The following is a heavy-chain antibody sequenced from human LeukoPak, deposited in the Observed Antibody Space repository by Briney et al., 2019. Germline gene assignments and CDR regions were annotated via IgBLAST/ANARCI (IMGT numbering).Heavy chain of an antibody. V-gene: IGHV3-23*01. D-gene: IGHD3-3*01. CDR3: AKDRRVFDY. CDR1: GFTFSSYA. CDR2: ISGSGGST. Sequence: GGSLRLSCAASGFTFSSYAMSWVRQAPGKGLEWVSAISGSGGSTYYADSVKGRFTISRVNPKNTLYLRMNSLRAEDTAVYYCAKDRRVFDYWGQGTLVTVSS. J-gene: IGHJ4*02.